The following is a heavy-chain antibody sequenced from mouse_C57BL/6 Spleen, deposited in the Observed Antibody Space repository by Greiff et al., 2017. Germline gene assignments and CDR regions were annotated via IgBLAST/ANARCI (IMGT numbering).Heavy chain of an antibody. CDR3: ARRRDWEGAWFAY. V-gene: IGHV1-80*01. CDR2: IYPGDGDT. J-gene: IGHJ3*01. CDR1: GYAFSSYW. D-gene: IGHD4-1*01. Sequence: VQLQQSGAELVKPGASVKISCKASGYAFSSYWMNWVKQRPGKGLEWIGQIYPGDGDTNYNGKFKGKATLTADKSSSTAYMQLSSLTSEDSAVYFCARRRDWEGAWFAYWGQGTLVTVSA.